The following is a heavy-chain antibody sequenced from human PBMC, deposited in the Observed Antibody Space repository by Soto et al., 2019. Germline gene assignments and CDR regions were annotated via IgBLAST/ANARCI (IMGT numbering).Heavy chain of an antibody. V-gene: IGHV3-30*18. CDR3: AKVPSGATPGY. CDR2: ISYDGSNK. D-gene: IGHD1-26*01. Sequence: LRLSCLASGFSFNSFNMNWVRQAPGKGLEWVAVISYDGSNKYYADSVKGRFTISRDNSKNTLYLQMNSLRAEDTAVYYCAKVPSGATPGYWGQGTLVTVSS. J-gene: IGHJ4*02. CDR1: GFSFNSFN.